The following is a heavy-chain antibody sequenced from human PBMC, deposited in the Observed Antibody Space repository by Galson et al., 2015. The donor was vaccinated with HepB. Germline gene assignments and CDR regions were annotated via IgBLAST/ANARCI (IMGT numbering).Heavy chain of an antibody. CDR2: ISAYNGNT. D-gene: IGHD3-3*01. V-gene: IGHV1-18*01. CDR3: ARMVTYYDSRGDYYYYMDV. Sequence: SVKVSCKASGYTFTSYGISWVRQAPGQGLEWMGWISAYNGNTNYAQKLQGRVTMTADTSTSTAYIELRSLRSDDTAVYYCARMVTYYDSRGDYYYYMDVWGKGTTVTVSS. J-gene: IGHJ6*03. CDR1: GYTFTSYG.